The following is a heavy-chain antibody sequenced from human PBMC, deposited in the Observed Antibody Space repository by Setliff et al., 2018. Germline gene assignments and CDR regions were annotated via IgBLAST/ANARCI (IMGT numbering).Heavy chain of an antibody. Sequence: KPSETLSLTCSVSGESFSNNYWSWIRQTPGKGLEWIGESNHGGSTTYHPSLKSRLTMSVDTSKNQFSLKLAAVTAADTAIYSCARDPHLTGGLDRWGQGTLVTVSS. D-gene: IGHD3-9*01. CDR2: SNHGGST. CDR3: ARDPHLTGGLDR. J-gene: IGHJ5*02. V-gene: IGHV4-34*01. CDR1: GESFSNNY.